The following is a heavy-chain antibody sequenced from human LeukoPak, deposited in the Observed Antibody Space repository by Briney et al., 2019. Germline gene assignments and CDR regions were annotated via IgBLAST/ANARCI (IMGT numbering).Heavy chain of an antibody. J-gene: IGHJ4*02. CDR1: GFTFSDYY. CDR2: ISSSGSTV. CDR3: AKGYTSGWRTFVDY. V-gene: IGHV3-11*01. D-gene: IGHD6-19*01. Sequence: PGGSLRLSCAASGFTFSDYYMSWIRQAPGKGLEWVSYISSSGSTVYYADSVKGRFTISRDNAKNSLYLQVNSLRAEDTAVYYCAKGYTSGWRTFVDYWGQGTLVTVSS.